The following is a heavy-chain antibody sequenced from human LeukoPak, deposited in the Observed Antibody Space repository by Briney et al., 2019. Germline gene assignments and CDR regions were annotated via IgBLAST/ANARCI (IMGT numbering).Heavy chain of an antibody. CDR2: ISGSGDNT. CDR1: GFTFSSYA. CDR3: AKGHGSGSIPDYLDY. J-gene: IGHJ4*02. V-gene: IGHV3-23*01. Sequence: GGSLRLSCVASGFTFSSYAMNWVRQAPGKGLEWVSLISGSGDNTHYAGSVKGRLTISRDNSKNTLYLQVNSLRAEDTAVYYCAKGHGSGSIPDYLDYWGQGTLVTVSS. D-gene: IGHD3-10*01.